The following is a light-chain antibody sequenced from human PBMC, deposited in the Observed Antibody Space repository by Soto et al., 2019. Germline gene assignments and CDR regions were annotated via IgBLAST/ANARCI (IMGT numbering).Light chain of an antibody. V-gene: IGKV1-39*01. CDR1: QRISSY. CDR2: AAS. Sequence: DIQMTQSPSSLSASVGDRVTITCRASQRISSYLNWYQQKPGKAPKLLIYAASSLQSGVPSRLSGSGSGTDFTLTISSLQPEDFATYYCQQSYSTFTFGPGTKVDIK. J-gene: IGKJ3*01. CDR3: QQSYSTFT.